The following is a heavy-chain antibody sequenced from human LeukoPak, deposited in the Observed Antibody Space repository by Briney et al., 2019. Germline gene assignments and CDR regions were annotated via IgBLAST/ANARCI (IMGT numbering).Heavy chain of an antibody. J-gene: IGHJ5*02. D-gene: IGHD2-15*01. V-gene: IGHV3-74*01. CDR3: AVEGYCSGGSCYTNWFDP. Sequence: GGSLRLSCAASGFSFSSHWMLWVRQAPGKGLVWVSRINSDGSSTNYADSVKGRFTISRDNAKNTLYLQMNSLRAEDTAVYYCAVEGYCSGGSCYTNWFDPWGQGTLVTVSS. CDR1: GFSFSSHW. CDR2: INSDGSST.